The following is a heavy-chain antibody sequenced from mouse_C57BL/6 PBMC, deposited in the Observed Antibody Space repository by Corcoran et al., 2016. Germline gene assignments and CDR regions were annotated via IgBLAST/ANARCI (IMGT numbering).Heavy chain of an antibody. J-gene: IGHJ4*01. V-gene: IGHV9-3*01. D-gene: IGHD2-4*01. CDR2: INTYSGVP. Sequence: QIQLVQSGPELKKPGETVKISCKASGYTFTTYGMSWVKQAPGKGLKWMGWINTYSGVPTYADDFKGRFAFSLETSASTAYLQINNLKNEETATYFWARHDYNYAMDYWGQGTSVTVSS. CDR3: ARHDYNYAMDY. CDR1: GYTFTTYG.